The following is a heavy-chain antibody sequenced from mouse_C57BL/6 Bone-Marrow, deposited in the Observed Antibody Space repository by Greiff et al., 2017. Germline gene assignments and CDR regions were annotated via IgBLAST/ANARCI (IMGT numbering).Heavy chain of an antibody. D-gene: IGHD1-1*01. CDR2: INPSSGYT. Sequence: VQLQQSGAELARPGASVKMSCKASGYTFTSYTMHWVKQRPGQGLEWIGYINPSSGYTKYNQKFKDKATLTADKSSSTAYMQLSSLRSEDSAVYYGARSTTVPFDYWGKGTTLTVSS. CDR3: ARSTTVPFDY. V-gene: IGHV1-4*01. CDR1: GYTFTSYT. J-gene: IGHJ2*01.